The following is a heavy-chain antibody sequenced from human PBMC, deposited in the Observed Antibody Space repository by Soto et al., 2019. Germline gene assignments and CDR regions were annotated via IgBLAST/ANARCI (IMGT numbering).Heavy chain of an antibody. D-gene: IGHD5-18*01. V-gene: IGHV1-69*01. CDR3: ARQNRDTPMVPFDV. Sequence: QVQLVQSGAEVKKPGSSVKVSCLASRGTFNRYAINWVRQAPGHGLEWLGALVPQFGTPNYAQKFQDRVTIVADVSTNTTSMELRGLTSDDTAVYYCARQNRDTPMVPFDVWGQGTLVTVSS. J-gene: IGHJ4*02. CDR1: RGTFNRYA. CDR2: LVPQFGTP.